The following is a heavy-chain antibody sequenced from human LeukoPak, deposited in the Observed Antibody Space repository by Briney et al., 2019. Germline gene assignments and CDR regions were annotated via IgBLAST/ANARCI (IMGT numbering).Heavy chain of an antibody. D-gene: IGHD5-24*01. Sequence: GASVKVSCKASGGTSSSYAISWVRQAPGQGLEWMGGIIPIFGTANYAQKFQGRVTITADESTSTAYMELSSLRSEDTAVYYCARRSRSRDGYNVLGFDYWGQGTLVTVSS. CDR3: ARRSRSRDGYNVLGFDY. CDR2: IIPIFGTA. V-gene: IGHV1-69*13. J-gene: IGHJ4*02. CDR1: GGTSSSYA.